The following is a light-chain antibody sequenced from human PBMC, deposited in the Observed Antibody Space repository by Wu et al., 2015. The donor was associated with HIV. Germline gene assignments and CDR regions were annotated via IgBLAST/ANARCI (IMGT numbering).Light chain of an antibody. CDR3: QQYHNYWT. CDR2: GAS. V-gene: IGKV3-15*01. J-gene: IGKJ1*01. CDR1: QSVSSN. Sequence: EIVLTQSPGSLSVSPGDRATLSCRASQSVSSNLAWYQQKPGQAPRLLIYGASTRATGIPARFSGSGSGTEFTLTISSLQSEDFAVYFCQQYHNYWTFGQGTKVEVK.